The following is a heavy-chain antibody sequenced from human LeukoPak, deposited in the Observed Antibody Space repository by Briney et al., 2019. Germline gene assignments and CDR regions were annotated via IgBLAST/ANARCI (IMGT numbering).Heavy chain of an antibody. Sequence: SETLSLTCTVSNGAFISYYWSWIGQPPGKGLEWIGYIYYSGSTNYNPSLKSRVTISVDTSKNQFSLKLSSVTAADTAVYYCARDSRNSGNYYYGMDVWGQGTTVTVSS. D-gene: IGHD4-23*01. V-gene: IGHV4-59*01. CDR3: ARDSRNSGNYYYGMDV. J-gene: IGHJ6*02. CDR2: IYYSGST. CDR1: NGAFISYY.